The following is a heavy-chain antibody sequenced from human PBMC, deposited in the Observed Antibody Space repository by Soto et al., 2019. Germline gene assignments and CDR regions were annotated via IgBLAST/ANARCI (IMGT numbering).Heavy chain of an antibody. CDR2: MSGSSSTT. D-gene: IGHD1-7*01. CDR3: AKNQERELPRVIDF. Sequence: GGSLRLSCATSVLTFSNYAMSWVRQAPGGGLEWVSSMSGSSSTTYYADSVRGRFTISRGRSKNTLYLQMSSLRAEDTALYYCAKNQERELPRVIDFWGQGTLVTVSS. J-gene: IGHJ4*02. V-gene: IGHV3-23*01. CDR1: VLTFSNYA.